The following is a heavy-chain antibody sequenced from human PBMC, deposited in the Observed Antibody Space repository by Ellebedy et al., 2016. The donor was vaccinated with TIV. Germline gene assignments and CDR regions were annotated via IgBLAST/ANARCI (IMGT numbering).Heavy chain of an antibody. V-gene: IGHV3-30*18. Sequence: GGSLRLXCAASGFTFSSYAMHWVRQAPGKGLEWVAFISYEGSNKHYADSVRGRFTISRYNFKNTLFLQLNSLRPEDTAVFYCAKSPRPSTVTYFDHWGQGTLVTVSS. J-gene: IGHJ4*02. D-gene: IGHD4-17*01. CDR3: AKSPRPSTVTYFDH. CDR2: ISYEGSNK. CDR1: GFTFSSYA.